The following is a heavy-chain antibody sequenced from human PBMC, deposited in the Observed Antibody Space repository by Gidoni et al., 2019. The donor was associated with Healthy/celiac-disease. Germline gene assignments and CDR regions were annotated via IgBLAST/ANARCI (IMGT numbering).Heavy chain of an antibody. V-gene: IGHV4-34*01. Sequence: QVQLHQWGAGLLKLSATLSLTCAVHGGFFSGYYWSWIRQLPGKWLEWIGKINNRGSTNYNPSLKSRVTISVDTSKTQFSLKLSSVTAADTAVYDCARTGYSSGHAYWGQGTLVTVSS. CDR2: INNRGST. J-gene: IGHJ4*02. CDR3: ARTGYSSGHAY. CDR1: GGFFSGYY. D-gene: IGHD6-19*01.